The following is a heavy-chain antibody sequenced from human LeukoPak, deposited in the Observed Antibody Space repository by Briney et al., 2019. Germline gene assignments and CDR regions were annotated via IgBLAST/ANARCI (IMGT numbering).Heavy chain of an antibody. CDR2: IYSGGST. CDR3: ARRRIAAAGSDAFDI. V-gene: IGHV3-66*01. CDR1: GFTISSNY. Sequence: GGSLRLSCAASGFTISSNYMSWVRQAPGKGLEWVSVIYSGGSTYDADSVKGRFTISRDNSKNTLYLQMNSLRAEDTAVYYCARRRIAAAGSDAFDIWGQGTMVTVSS. D-gene: IGHD6-13*01. J-gene: IGHJ3*02.